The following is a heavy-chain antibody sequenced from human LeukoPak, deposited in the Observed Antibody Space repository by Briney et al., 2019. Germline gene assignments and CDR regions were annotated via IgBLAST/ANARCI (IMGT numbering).Heavy chain of an antibody. V-gene: IGHV3-23*01. CDR3: ARAFRVSDGSSNYVFFDY. J-gene: IGHJ4*02. D-gene: IGHD6-13*01. CDR1: GFAFSTYA. CDR2: LSGSGGST. Sequence: GGSLRLSCAASGFAFSTYAVSWVRQAPGKGLEWVSNLSGSGGSTYYADSVKGRVTISSDNSKNTLYLQMTNLRADDTAVYHCARAFRVSDGSSNYVFFDYWGQGTLVTVSS.